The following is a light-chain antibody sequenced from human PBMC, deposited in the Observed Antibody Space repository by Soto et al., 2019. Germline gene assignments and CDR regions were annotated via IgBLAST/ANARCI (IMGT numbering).Light chain of an antibody. CDR3: SSYTSTNTLV. CDR2: GVS. Sequence: QSVLTQPASVSGSPGQSITISCTGTSSDVGDYNYVSWYQQHPGKAPKLIIYGVSNRPSGISSRFSGSKSGNTASLTISGLQAEDEADYYCSSYTSTNTLVFGGGTKLTVL. V-gene: IGLV2-14*01. CDR1: SSDVGDYNY. J-gene: IGLJ2*01.